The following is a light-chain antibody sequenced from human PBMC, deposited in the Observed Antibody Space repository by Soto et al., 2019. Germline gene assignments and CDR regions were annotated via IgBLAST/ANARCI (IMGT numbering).Light chain of an antibody. J-gene: IGKJ1*01. CDR1: QSINTW. CDR2: KAS. Sequence: DIQMTQSPSTLSASVGDRVTITCRASQSINTWLAWYQLKPGRAPKLLIYKASTLESGVPSRFSGSGSRTEFPLTISRLQPDDFATYYCQQYQTYSQFGQGTKVEIK. CDR3: QQYQTYSQ. V-gene: IGKV1-5*03.